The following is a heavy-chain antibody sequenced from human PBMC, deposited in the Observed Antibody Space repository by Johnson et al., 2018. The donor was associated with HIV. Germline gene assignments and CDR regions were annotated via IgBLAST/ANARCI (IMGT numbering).Heavy chain of an antibody. V-gene: IGHV3-30*18. CDR3: AKDLGATKVDEWATDYYDLSVAYPVPDPRAVVGAFDV. D-gene: IGHD3/OR15-3a*01. Sequence: QVQLVESGVGVVQPGRSLRLSCAASGFSFSNYAMDWVRQAPGKGLEWVAFVSSDGSNKNYADSVKGRFTISRDNSKNTVYLQMNSLRVEDTAVYKCAKDLGATKVDEWATDYYDLSVAYPVPDPRAVVGAFDVWGQGTMVTVSS. CDR2: VSSDGSNK. J-gene: IGHJ3*01. CDR1: GFSFSNYA.